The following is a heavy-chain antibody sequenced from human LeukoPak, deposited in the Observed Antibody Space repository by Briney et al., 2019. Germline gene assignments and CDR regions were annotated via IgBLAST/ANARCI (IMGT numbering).Heavy chain of an antibody. CDR2: IWYVGSNK. D-gene: IGHD5-24*01. Sequence: GRSLRLSCAASGFTFSSYGMHWVRQAPGKGLEWVAVIWYVGSNKYYADSVKGRFTISRDNSKNTLYLQMNSLRAEDTAVYYCARDRFRDLYYFDYWGQGTLVTVSS. J-gene: IGHJ4*02. CDR3: ARDRFRDLYYFDY. V-gene: IGHV3-33*01. CDR1: GFTFSSYG.